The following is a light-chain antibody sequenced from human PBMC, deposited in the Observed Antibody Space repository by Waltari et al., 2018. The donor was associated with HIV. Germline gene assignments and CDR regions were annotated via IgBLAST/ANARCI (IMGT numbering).Light chain of an antibody. J-gene: IGLJ2*01. Sequence: QSALTQPASVSGSLGQSIPISSTGPSSDVGGYTYVSWYQHPPGQAPKLMIYKVTIRPSGVSNRFSGSKSGNTASLTISGLQAEDESDYYCTSYTSSSTLVVFGGGTNLTVL. CDR2: KVT. CDR3: TSYTSSSTLVV. CDR1: SSDVGGYTY. V-gene: IGLV2-14*01.